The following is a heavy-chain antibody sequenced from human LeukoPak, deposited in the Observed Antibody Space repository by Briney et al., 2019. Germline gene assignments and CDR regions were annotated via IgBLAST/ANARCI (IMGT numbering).Heavy chain of an antibody. CDR2: IYTSGST. CDR3: AISTSGIAVAGLGY. V-gene: IGHV4-4*07. J-gene: IGHJ4*02. D-gene: IGHD6-19*01. CDR1: GGSISSYY. Sequence: SETLSLTCTVSGGSISSYYWSWIRQPAGKGLEWIGRIYTSGSTYYNPSLKSRVTISVDTSKNQFSLKLSSVTAADTAVYYCAISTSGIAVAGLGYWGQGTLVTVSS.